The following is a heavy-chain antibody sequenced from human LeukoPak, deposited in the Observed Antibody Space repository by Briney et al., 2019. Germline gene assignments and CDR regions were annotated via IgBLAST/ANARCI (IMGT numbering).Heavy chain of an antibody. J-gene: IGHJ4*02. V-gene: IGHV3-21*01. D-gene: IGHD3-10*01. CDR1: GFTFSSYS. CDR3: ARGSMVRGVIIIYPQQEPFDY. Sequence: GGSLRLSCAASGFTFSSYSMNWVRQAPGKGLEWVSSISSRSSYIYYADSVKGRFTISRDNAKNSLYLQMNSLRAEDTAVYYCARGSMVRGVIIIYPQQEPFDYWGQGTLVTVSS. CDR2: ISSRSSYI.